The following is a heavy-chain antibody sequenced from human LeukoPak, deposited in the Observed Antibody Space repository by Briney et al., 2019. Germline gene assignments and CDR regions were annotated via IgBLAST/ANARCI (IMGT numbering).Heavy chain of an antibody. CDR3: AKDLDCSSTSCYPDY. CDR2: ISGSGGST. D-gene: IGHD2-2*01. CDR1: GFPSSSYA. Sequence: GGSLRLSCAASGFPSSSYAMSWVRPAPGKGLEWVSAISGSGGSTYYADSVKGRFTISRDNSKNTLYLQMNSLRAEDTAVYYCAKDLDCSSTSCYPDYWGQGTLVTVSS. J-gene: IGHJ4*02. V-gene: IGHV3-23*01.